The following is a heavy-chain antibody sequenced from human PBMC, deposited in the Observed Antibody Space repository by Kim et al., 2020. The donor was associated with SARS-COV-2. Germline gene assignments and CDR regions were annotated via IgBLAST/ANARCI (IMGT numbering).Heavy chain of an antibody. Sequence: SETLSLTCAVYGGSFSGYYWSWIRQPPGKGLEWIGETNHSGSTNYNPSLKSRVTISVDTSKNQFSLKLSSVTAADTAVYYCAMAQAGLRLPYYYYYYGMDVWGQGTTVTVSS. V-gene: IGHV4-34*01. CDR1: GGSFSGYY. J-gene: IGHJ6*02. CDR2: TNHSGST. CDR3: AMAQAGLRLPYYYYYYGMDV. D-gene: IGHD3-22*01.